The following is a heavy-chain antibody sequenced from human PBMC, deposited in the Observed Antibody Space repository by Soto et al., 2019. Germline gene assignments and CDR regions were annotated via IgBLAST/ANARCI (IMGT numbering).Heavy chain of an antibody. CDR2: IYYSGST. CDR1: GGSISSYY. J-gene: IGHJ4*02. D-gene: IGHD6-19*01. V-gene: IGHV4-59*08. Sequence: SETLSLTCTVSGGSISSYYWSWIRQPPGKGLEWIGYIYYSGSTNYNPSIKSRVTISVDTSKNQFSLKLSSVTAADTAVYYCARLSWSDPGARRHSSGVYFDYWGQGTLVTVSS. CDR3: ARLSWSDPGARRHSSGVYFDY.